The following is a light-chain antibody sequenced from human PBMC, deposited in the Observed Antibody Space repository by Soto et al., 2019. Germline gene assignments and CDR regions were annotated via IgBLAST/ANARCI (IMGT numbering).Light chain of an antibody. CDR1: QSVSSSY. V-gene: IGKV3-20*01. Sequence: EIVLTQSRGTLSLSPGERATLSCRASQSVSSSYLAWYQQKPGQAPRLLIYGASSRATGIPDRFSGSGSGTDFTLTISRLEPEDFAVYYCQQYGISPPCTFGQGTKLEIK. CDR2: GAS. J-gene: IGKJ2*02. CDR3: QQYGISPPCT.